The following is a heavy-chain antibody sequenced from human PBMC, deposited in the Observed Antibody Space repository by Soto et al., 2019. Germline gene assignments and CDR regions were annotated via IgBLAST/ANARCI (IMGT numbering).Heavy chain of an antibody. CDR1: GGSISSYY. J-gene: IGHJ6*02. Sequence: SETLSLTCTVAGGSISSYYWSWIRQPAGKGLEWIGRIYTSGSTNSNPSLKSRVTMSVDTSKNQFSLNLSSVTAADTAVYYCARDRGYCSGGSCSYYYDGMDVWGQGTTVTVSS. CDR2: IYTSGST. CDR3: ARDRGYCSGGSCSYYYDGMDV. V-gene: IGHV4-4*07. D-gene: IGHD2-15*01.